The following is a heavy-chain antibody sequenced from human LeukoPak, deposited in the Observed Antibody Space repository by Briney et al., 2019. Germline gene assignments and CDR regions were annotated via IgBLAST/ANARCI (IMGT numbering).Heavy chain of an antibody. J-gene: IGHJ5*02. CDR1: GGSISSFY. V-gene: IGHV4-59*01. Sequence: SETLSLTCTVSGGSISSFYWSWIRQPPGKGLEWIGYIHYSGSTNYNPSLKSRVTISVDTSKNQFSLKLSSVTAADTAVYYCARAWFGEKGNWFDPWGQGTLVTVSS. CDR2: IHYSGST. CDR3: ARAWFGEKGNWFDP. D-gene: IGHD3-10*01.